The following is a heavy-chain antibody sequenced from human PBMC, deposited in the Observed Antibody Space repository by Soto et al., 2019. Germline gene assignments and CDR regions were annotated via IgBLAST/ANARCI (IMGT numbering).Heavy chain of an antibody. J-gene: IGHJ4*02. V-gene: IGHV3-7*05. Sequence: LRLSCAAAGCISINHGMRRVRQGPGKGPEWVANIKQDGSETYYVDSVKGRFTISRDNAKNSLYLQMTSLRAEDTAVYHCAKSLSAIPGDSWGQGTLVTVSS. CDR1: GCISINHG. D-gene: IGHD2-2*01. CDR3: AKSLSAIPGDS. CDR2: IKQDGSET.